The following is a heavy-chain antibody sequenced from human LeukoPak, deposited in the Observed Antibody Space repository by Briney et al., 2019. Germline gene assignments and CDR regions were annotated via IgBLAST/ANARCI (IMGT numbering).Heavy chain of an antibody. D-gene: IGHD3-22*01. CDR3: ARERGMGYYYDSSGLFDY. J-gene: IGHJ4*02. CDR2: INPNSGNT. CDR1: GYTFTGYY. Sequence: ASVKVSCKASGYTFTGYYMHWVRQAPGQGLEWMGRINPNSGNTNYAQKLQGRVTMTTDTSTSTAYMELRSLRSDDTAVYYCARERGMGYYYDSSGLFDYWGQGTLVTVSS. V-gene: IGHV1-2*06.